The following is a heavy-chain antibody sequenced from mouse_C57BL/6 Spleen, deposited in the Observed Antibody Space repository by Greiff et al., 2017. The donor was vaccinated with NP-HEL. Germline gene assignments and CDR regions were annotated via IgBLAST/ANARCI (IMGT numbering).Heavy chain of an antibody. CDR2: IDPSDSET. V-gene: IGHV1-52*01. D-gene: IGHD1-1*01. CDR1: GYTFTSYW. CDR3: ARSYGSSYGTWFAY. Sequence: QVQLQQSGAELVRPGSSVKLSCKASGYTFTSYWMHWVKQRPIQGLEWIGNIDPSDSETHYNQKFKDKATLTVDKSSSTAYMQLSSLTSEDSAVYYCARSYGSSYGTWFAYWGQGTLVTVSA. J-gene: IGHJ3*01.